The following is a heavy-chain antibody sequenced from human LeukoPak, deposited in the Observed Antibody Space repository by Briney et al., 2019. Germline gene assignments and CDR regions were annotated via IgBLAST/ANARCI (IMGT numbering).Heavy chain of an antibody. CDR1: GASISGSGYY. Sequence: PSETLSLTCAVSGASISGSGYYLGWIRQPPGKGLEWIGNIYYTGSTYYNASLQSRVTISIDMSKNQFSLKLSSVTAADTAVYYCARVYDSSGRAFDYWGQGTLVTVSS. CDR2: IYYTGST. CDR3: ARVYDSSGRAFDY. D-gene: IGHD3-22*01. V-gene: IGHV4-39*07. J-gene: IGHJ4*02.